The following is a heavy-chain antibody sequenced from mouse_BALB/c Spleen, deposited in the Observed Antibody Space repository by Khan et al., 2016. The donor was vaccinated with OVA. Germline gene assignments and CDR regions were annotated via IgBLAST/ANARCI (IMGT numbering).Heavy chain of an antibody. CDR1: GSSITSDYA. D-gene: IGHD1-1*01. V-gene: IGHV3-2*02. J-gene: IGHJ2*01. Sequence: VQLKQSGPGLVKPSQSLSLTCTVTGSSITSDYAWNWIRQFPGNRLEWMAYISYSGRTSYNPSLKSRISITRDTSKNQFFLQLNSVTTEDTATYYCASSVTITTVVATDFDYWGQGTTLTVSS. CDR3: ASSVTITTVVATDFDY. CDR2: ISYSGRT.